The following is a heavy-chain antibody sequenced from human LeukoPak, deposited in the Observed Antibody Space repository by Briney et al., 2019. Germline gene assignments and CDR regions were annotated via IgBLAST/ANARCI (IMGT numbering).Heavy chain of an antibody. CDR1: GFTFSSYN. CDR2: ISSSSSTI. CDR3: AREYSSSSGSVSDY. Sequence: PGVSLRLSCAASGFTFSSYNMNWVRQAPGKGLEWVSYISSSSSTIYYADSVKGRFTISRDNAKNSLYLQMNSLRDADTAVYYCAREYSSSSGSVSDYWGQGTLVTVSS. V-gene: IGHV3-48*02. D-gene: IGHD6-6*01. J-gene: IGHJ4*02.